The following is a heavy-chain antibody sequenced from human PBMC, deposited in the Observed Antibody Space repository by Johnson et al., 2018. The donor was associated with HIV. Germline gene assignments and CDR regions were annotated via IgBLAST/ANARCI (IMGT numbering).Heavy chain of an antibody. J-gene: IGHJ1*01. V-gene: IGHV3-23*03. CDR3: GLLGLCWAM. CDR2: IYGAGST. Sequence: EVQLVESGGGLVQPGGSLRLSCAASGFTFSSYAMSWVRQATGKGLEWVSVIYGAGSTYYADSVKGRFSLSRDISKNMLYLQMHSLRGDDTGHNVRGLLGLCWAMWG. CDR1: GFTFSSYA. D-gene: IGHD3-10*02.